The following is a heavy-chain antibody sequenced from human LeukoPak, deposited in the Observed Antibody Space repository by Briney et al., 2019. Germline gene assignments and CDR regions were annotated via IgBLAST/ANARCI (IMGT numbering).Heavy chain of an antibody. CDR3: TRSVGEGGYSYGYKDNWFDP. CDR1: GGTFSSYA. D-gene: IGHD5-18*01. V-gene: IGHV1-69*05. J-gene: IGHJ5*02. CDR2: IIPIFGTA. Sequence: WASVKVSCKASGGTFSSYAISWVRQAPGQGLEWMGGIIPIFGTANYAQKFQGRVTITTDESTSTAYMELSSLRSEDTAVYYCTRSVGEGGYSYGYKDNWFDPWGQGTLVTVSS.